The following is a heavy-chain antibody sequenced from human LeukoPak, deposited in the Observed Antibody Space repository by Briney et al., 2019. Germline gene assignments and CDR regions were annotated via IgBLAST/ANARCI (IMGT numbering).Heavy chain of an antibody. CDR3: ARVVGSTMVRGTIY. CDR1: GFTFSSYS. CDR2: ISSSSSYI. D-gene: IGHD3-10*01. Sequence: PGGSLRLSCAASGFTFSSYSMNWVRQAPGKGLEWVSSISSSSSYIYYADSVEGRFTISRDNAKNSLYLQMNSLRAEDTAVYYCARVVGSTMVRGTIYWGQGTLVTVSS. J-gene: IGHJ4*02. V-gene: IGHV3-21*01.